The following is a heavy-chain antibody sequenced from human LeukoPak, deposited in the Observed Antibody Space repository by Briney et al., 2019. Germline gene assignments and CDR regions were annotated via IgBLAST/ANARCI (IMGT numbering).Heavy chain of an antibody. J-gene: IGHJ6*04. CDR2: ISSSGSTI. Sequence: PGGSLRLSCAASGFTFSSYSMNWVRQAPGKGLEWVSYISSSGSTIYYADSVKGRFTISRDNAKNSLYLQMNSLRAEDTAVYYCARDSLELSAGGMDVWGKGTTVTVSS. D-gene: IGHD1-7*01. CDR1: GFTFSSYS. CDR3: ARDSLELSAGGMDV. V-gene: IGHV3-48*04.